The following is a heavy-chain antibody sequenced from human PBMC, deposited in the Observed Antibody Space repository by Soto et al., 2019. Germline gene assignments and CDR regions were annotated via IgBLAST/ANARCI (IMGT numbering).Heavy chain of an antibody. CDR3: ARQMSRGLRAFDS. J-gene: IGHJ4*02. V-gene: IGHV4-39*01. D-gene: IGHD6-19*01. CDR1: GDSISLSRYP. CDR2: LSSTVIT. Sequence: SETLSLTCTSSGDSISLSRYPWWSGRHQPPGKGLEWIGSLSSTVITTHNPSLGSRFTISVDAPNNKFSLEVTSVTAADTGLYYCARQMSRGLRAFDSWGQGTPVTVSS.